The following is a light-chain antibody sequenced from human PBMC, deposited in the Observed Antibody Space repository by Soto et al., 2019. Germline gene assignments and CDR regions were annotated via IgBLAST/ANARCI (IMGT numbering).Light chain of an antibody. V-gene: IGLV2-14*01. CDR3: SAYTNIGTLV. J-gene: IGLJ3*02. CDR1: RDDVGGYNY. CDR2: EVS. Sequence: QSALTQPASVSGSPGQSITISCTGTRDDVGGYNYVSWYQQYPGKAPKLMIYEVSYRPSGVSNRFSGSRSGHTASLSISGXQAEDEADYYCSAYTNIGTLVFGGGTQLTVL.